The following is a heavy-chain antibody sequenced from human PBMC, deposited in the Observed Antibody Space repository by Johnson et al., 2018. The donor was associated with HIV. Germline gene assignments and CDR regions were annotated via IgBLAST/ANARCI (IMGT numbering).Heavy chain of an antibody. CDR2: INWNGYRT. CDR1: GFTFDDYG. V-gene: IGHV3-20*04. CDR3: ARDAVAAANAFDI. J-gene: IGHJ3*02. D-gene: IGHD6-19*01. Sequence: VQLVESGGGVVRPGGSLRLSCAASGFTFDDYGMNWVRQAPGKGLEWVSGINWNGYRTTYVDSVKGRFTISRDNAKNSLYLQMNSLRAEDTAVYYCARDAVAAANAFDIWGQGTMVTVSS.